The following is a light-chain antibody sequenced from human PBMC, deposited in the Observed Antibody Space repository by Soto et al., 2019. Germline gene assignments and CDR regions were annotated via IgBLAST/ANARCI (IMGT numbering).Light chain of an antibody. Sequence: EIVLTQSPGTLSLSPGERATLSCRASQRVSSNLAWYQQKPGQAPRLPIYDASRRATDIPDRFSGSGSGTDFTLTITRLEPEDFAMYYCQKYEISPPITLGQGTRLEIK. CDR3: QKYEISPPIT. CDR1: QRVSSN. CDR2: DAS. V-gene: IGKV3-20*01. J-gene: IGKJ5*01.